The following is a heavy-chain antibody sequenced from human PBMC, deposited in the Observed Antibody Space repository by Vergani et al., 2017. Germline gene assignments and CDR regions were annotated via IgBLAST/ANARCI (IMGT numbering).Heavy chain of an antibody. CDR3: AGHSTVEWLVKLGWIDP. Sequence: QLQLQESGPGLVKPSATLSLTCSVSGASIRSSNYYWGWIRQPPGKGLEWIASIYYSGSTYYNPSLKSRATISVDTSKNQFSLKLSSVTAADTAVYFCAGHSTVEWLVKLGWIDPWGQGILVTVSS. CDR2: IYYSGST. D-gene: IGHD6-19*01. V-gene: IGHV4-39*01. J-gene: IGHJ5*02. CDR1: GASIRSSNYY.